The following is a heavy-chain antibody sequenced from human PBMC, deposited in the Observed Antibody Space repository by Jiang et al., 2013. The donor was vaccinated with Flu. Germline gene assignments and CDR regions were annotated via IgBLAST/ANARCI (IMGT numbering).Heavy chain of an antibody. J-gene: IGHJ4*02. Sequence: GFTVSRNYMSWVRQAPGKGLEWVSVMYSDGSAYYGDSVEGRFTISRDNSKNIVFLQMDSLRADDTAVYYCARALTWGKYGSNLYYFDYWGQGTLVTVSS. CDR2: MYSDGSA. CDR3: ARALTWGKYGSNLYYFDY. CDR1: GFTVSRNY. V-gene: IGHV3-53*01. D-gene: IGHD7-27*01.